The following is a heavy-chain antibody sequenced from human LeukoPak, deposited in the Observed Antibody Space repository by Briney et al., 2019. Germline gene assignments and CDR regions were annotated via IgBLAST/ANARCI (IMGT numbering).Heavy chain of an antibody. V-gene: IGHV4-4*07. Sequence: PSETLSLTRTFSGGSISSYYWSWIRQPAGKGLEWIGRIHTSGSTNYNPSLKSRVTMSVDTSKNQFSLKLSSVTAADTAVYYCARDVYYYDSSGYENAFDIWGQGTMVTVSS. CDR3: ARDVYYYDSSGYENAFDI. J-gene: IGHJ3*02. CDR1: GGSISSYY. CDR2: IHTSGST. D-gene: IGHD3-22*01.